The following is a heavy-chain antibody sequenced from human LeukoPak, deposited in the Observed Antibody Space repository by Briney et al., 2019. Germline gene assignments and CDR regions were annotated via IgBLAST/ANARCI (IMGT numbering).Heavy chain of an antibody. CDR1: GFTFSSYA. CDR3: AKVPSGSIARLDY. V-gene: IGHV3-23*01. CDR2: ISGSGGST. Sequence: PGGSLRLSCAASGFTFSSYAMSWVRQAPGKRLEWVSAISGSGGSTYYADSVKGRFTISRDNSKNTLYLQMNSLRAEDTAVYYCAKVPSGSIARLDYWGQGTLVTVSS. D-gene: IGHD1-26*01. J-gene: IGHJ4*02.